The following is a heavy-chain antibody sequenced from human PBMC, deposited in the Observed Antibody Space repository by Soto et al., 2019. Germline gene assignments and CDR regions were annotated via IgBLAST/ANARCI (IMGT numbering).Heavy chain of an antibody. D-gene: IGHD5-12*01. J-gene: IGHJ6*02. CDR3: TRDYYRFNSGYGFSMDV. Sequence: GGSLRLSCAASGFTFGPFWMHWVRQAPGKGLVWLSHINSDGSTIVYADSVKGRFTISRDNAKNKLYLQMNSLRIEDTAVYYCTRDYYRFNSGYGFSMDVWGQGTTVTVSS. V-gene: IGHV3-74*01. CDR1: GFTFGPFW. CDR2: INSDGSTI.